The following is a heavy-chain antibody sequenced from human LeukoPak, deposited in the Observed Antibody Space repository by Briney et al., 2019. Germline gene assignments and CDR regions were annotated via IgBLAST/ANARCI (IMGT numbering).Heavy chain of an antibody. D-gene: IGHD6-19*01. CDR3: ASSRAGTLKVHNWFDP. CDR1: GYSFRSYW. J-gene: IGHJ5*02. V-gene: IGHV5-10-1*01. Sequence: GESLKISCKGSGYSFRSYWNSWVRQMPGKGLEWMGRIDPTDSYTDYSPSFEGHVTISVDRSITTAYLQWSSLKASDTAMYFCASSRAGTLKVHNWFDPWGQGSLVTVSS. CDR2: IDPTDSYT.